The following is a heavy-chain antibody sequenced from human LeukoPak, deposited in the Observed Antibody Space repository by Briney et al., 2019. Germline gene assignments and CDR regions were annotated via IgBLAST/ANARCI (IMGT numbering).Heavy chain of an antibody. D-gene: IGHD4-23*01. Sequence: PGGSLRLSCAASGFTFSTYAMHWVRQAPGKGLEWMAVISSDGSNKYSADSVKGRFTISRDNSKNTLFLQMNSLRAEDTAEYYCARGDDYGGAWYYFDYWGQGTLVTVSS. J-gene: IGHJ4*02. CDR3: ARGDDYGGAWYYFDY. CDR2: ISSDGSNK. CDR1: GFTFSTYA. V-gene: IGHV3-30*03.